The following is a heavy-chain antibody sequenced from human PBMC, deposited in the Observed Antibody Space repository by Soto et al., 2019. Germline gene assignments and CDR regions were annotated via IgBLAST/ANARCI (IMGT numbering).Heavy chain of an antibody. D-gene: IGHD6-19*01. V-gene: IGHV1-3*01. J-gene: IGHJ3*02. CDR3: ARVPYSSGWKRAFDI. Sequence: QVQLVQSGAEVKKPGASVKVSCKASGYTFTSYAMHWVRQAPGQRLEWMGWINAGNGNKKYSQKFQGRVTITRDTSASTAYMELSSLRSEDTAVYYCARVPYSSGWKRAFDIWGEGTMVTVSS. CDR2: INAGNGNK. CDR1: GYTFTSYA.